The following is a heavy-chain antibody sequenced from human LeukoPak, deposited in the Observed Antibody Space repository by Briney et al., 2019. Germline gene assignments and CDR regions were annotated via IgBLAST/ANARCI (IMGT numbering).Heavy chain of an antibody. V-gene: IGHV4-39*01. J-gene: IGHJ3*02. Sequence: SETLSLTCTVSGGSISSSSYSWGWIRQPPGKGLEWIGSIYYSGSTYYNPSLKSRVTISVDTSKNQFSLKLSSVTAADTAVYYCARHTPFRYSSGLSTRDAFDIWGQGTMVTVSS. CDR3: ARHTPFRYSSGLSTRDAFDI. CDR1: GGSISSSSYS. CDR2: IYYSGST. D-gene: IGHD6-19*01.